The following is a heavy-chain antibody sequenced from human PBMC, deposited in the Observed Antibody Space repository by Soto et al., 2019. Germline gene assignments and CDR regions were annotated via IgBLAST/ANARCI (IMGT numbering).Heavy chain of an antibody. J-gene: IGHJ4*02. CDR2: ISHSGST. Sequence: QLQLQESGSGLVKPSQTLSLTCAVSGGSISSGGYSWSWIRQPPGKGLECIGYISHSGSTYYNPSLKSRVTISVGRSKNQFALKLSSVPAADTAVYYCARGAAMVDYWGQGTLVTVSS. D-gene: IGHD5-18*01. CDR3: ARGAAMVDY. CDR1: GGSISSGGYS. V-gene: IGHV4-30-2*01.